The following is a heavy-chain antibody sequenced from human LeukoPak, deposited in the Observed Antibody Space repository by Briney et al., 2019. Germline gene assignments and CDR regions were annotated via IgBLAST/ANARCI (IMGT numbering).Heavy chain of an antibody. CDR2: INHSGST. J-gene: IGHJ4*02. Sequence: PSETLSLTCAVYGGSFSGYYWSWIRQPPGKGLEWIGEINHSGSTNYNPSLKSRVTISVDTSKNQFSLKLSSVTAADTAVYYCARYRLDCSSTSCSDFDYWGQGTLVTVSS. D-gene: IGHD2-2*01. CDR3: ARYRLDCSSTSCSDFDY. V-gene: IGHV4-34*01. CDR1: GGSFSGYY.